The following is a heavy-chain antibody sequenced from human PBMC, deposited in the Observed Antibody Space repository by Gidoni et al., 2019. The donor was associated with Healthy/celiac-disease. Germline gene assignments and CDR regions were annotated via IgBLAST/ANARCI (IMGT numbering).Heavy chain of an antibody. V-gene: IGHV4-30-4*01. CDR2: IYYSGSP. Sequence: QVQLQVSGPVLVKPSQTRSLTCTVSGGSISSGDYYWRWIRQPPGKGLEWFGYIYYSGSPYYNPSLTIRVTISVDTSKNQFSLKLSSVTAADTAVYYCARGEVVWGKGTTVTVSS. CDR3: ARGEVV. CDR1: GGSISSGDYY. J-gene: IGHJ6*04.